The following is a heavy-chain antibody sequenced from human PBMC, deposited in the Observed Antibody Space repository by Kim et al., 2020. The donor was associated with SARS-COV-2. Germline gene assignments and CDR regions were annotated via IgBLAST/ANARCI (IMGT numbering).Heavy chain of an antibody. CDR3: ARDYYDYVWGSYRGPWDY. Sequence: LSLTCAASGFTFSSYAMHWVRQAPGKGLEWVAVISYDGSNKYYADSVKGRFTISRDNSKNTLYLQMNSLRAEDTAVYYCARDYYDYVWGSYRGPWDYWGQGTLVTVSS. V-gene: IGHV3-30*04. CDR1: GFTFSSYA. CDR2: ISYDGSNK. J-gene: IGHJ4*02. D-gene: IGHD3-16*02.